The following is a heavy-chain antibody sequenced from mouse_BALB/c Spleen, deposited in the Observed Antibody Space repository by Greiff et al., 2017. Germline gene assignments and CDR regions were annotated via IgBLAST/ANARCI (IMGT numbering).Heavy chain of an antibody. V-gene: IGHV3-2*02. J-gene: IGHJ4*01. CDR2: ISYSGST. CDR3: ARRDYRSMDY. Sequence: EVMLVESGPGLVKPSQSLSLTCTVTGYSITSDYAWNWIRQFSGNKLEWMGYISYSGSTSYNPSLKSRISITRDTSKNQFFLQLNSVTTEDTATYYCARRDYRSMDYWGQGTSVTVSS. D-gene: IGHD2-14*01. CDR1: GYSITSDYA.